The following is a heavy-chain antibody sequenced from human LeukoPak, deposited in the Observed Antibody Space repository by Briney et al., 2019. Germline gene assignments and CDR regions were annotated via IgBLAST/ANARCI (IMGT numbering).Heavy chain of an antibody. J-gene: IGHJ4*02. V-gene: IGHV1-18*01. CDR1: GYTFTHYG. Sequence: ASVKVSCKASGYTFTHYGISWVRQAPGQGLEWMGWISDDNVNTNYAQKLQGRVTMTTDTSTSTAYMELRSLRSDDTAVYYCARFDDYSNDYWGQGTLVTVSS. D-gene: IGHD4-11*01. CDR2: ISDDNVNT. CDR3: ARFDDYSNDY.